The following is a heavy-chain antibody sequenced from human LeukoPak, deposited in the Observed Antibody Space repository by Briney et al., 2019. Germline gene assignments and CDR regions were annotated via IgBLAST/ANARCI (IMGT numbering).Heavy chain of an antibody. CDR1: GGSFSGYY. J-gene: IGHJ6*02. Sequence: PSETLSLTCAVYGGSFSGYYWSWIRQPPGKGLEWIGEINHGGSTNYNPSLKSRVTISVDTSKNQFSLKLSSVTAADTAVYYCARVDYYYYYGMDVWGQGTTVTVSS. CDR2: INHGGST. CDR3: ARVDYYYYYGMDV. V-gene: IGHV4-34*01.